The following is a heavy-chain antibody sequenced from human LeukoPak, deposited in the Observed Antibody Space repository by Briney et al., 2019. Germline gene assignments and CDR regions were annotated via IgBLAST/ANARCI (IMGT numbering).Heavy chain of an antibody. CDR1: GFTFSDSY. Sequence: PGGSLRLSCAASGFTFSDSYMSWIRQAPGKGLEWVSYISSSGGAKYYADSVKGRFTISRDNAKNSLYLQMNSLRAEDTAVYYCASLQQLVTFDYWGQGTLVTVSS. V-gene: IGHV3-11*04. CDR2: ISSSGGAK. CDR3: ASLQQLVTFDY. D-gene: IGHD6-13*01. J-gene: IGHJ4*02.